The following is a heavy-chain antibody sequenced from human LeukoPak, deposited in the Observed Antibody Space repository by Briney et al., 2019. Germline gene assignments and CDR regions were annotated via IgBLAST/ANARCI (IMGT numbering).Heavy chain of an antibody. V-gene: IGHV3-7*01. CDR3: ARASPGVVFNYFDY. CDR2: IDEAGKDR. Sequence: PGGSLRLSCVASGFTIDSFYMSWVRQAPRKGLEWVANIDEAGKDRYYADSVKGRFTISRDNTKNSVFLDMTSLRVEDTATYFCARASPGVVFNYFDYWGQGALVPVSS. J-gene: IGHJ4*01. D-gene: IGHD2-15*01. CDR1: GFTIDSFY.